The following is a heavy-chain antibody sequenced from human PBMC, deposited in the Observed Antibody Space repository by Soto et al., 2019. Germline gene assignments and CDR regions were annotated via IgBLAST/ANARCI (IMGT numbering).Heavy chain of an antibody. Sequence: QVQLVQSGAEVKKPGASVKVSCKASGYSFSTYDINWVRQAAGQGLEWMGWMNPKSGNTDYAQKFRGRVTMTSNTSISTAYTELSALRPVGTAVYYVARPYCGSTSCYTDWFDPWGQGTLVTVSS. CDR3: ARPYCGSTSCYTDWFDP. D-gene: IGHD2-2*02. V-gene: IGHV1-8*01. CDR2: MNPKSGNT. J-gene: IGHJ5*02. CDR1: GYSFSTYD.